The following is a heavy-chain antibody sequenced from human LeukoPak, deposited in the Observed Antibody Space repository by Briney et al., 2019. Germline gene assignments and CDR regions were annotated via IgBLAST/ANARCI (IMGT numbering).Heavy chain of an antibody. CDR2: IKSKADGETI. D-gene: IGHD1-20*01. CDR3: STLTSRGLSDS. V-gene: IGHV3-15*07. CDR1: GFTFTNAW. J-gene: IGHJ4*02. Sequence: GGSLRLSCAASGFTFTNAWMNWVRQAPGKGLEWVSRIKSKADGETIDYAAPVKGRFTFSRDDSKNMLYLQMNSLKSEDTAVYYCSTLTSRGLSDSWGQGTLVTVSS.